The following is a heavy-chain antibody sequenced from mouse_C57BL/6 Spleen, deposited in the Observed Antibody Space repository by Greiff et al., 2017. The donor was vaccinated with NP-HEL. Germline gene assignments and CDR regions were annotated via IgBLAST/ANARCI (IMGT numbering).Heavy chain of an antibody. CDR2: IYPGDGDT. Sequence: VQLQQSGPELVKPGASVKISCKASGYAFSSSRMNWVKQRPGKGLEWIGRIYPGDGDTNYNGKFKGKATLTADKSSSTAYMQLSSLTSEDSAVYFCARSHPLYYYAMDYWGQGTSVTVSS. CDR3: ARSHPLYYYAMDY. CDR1: GYAFSSSR. D-gene: IGHD1-1*01. J-gene: IGHJ4*01. V-gene: IGHV1-82*01.